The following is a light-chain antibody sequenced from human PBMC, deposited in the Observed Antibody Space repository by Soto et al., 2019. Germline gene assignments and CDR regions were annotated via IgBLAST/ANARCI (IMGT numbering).Light chain of an antibody. CDR1: QSVSGY. J-gene: IGKJ5*01. CDR2: DAS. CDR3: QQRNYWQVT. Sequence: EFVLKQSPVTLSVAPGERATLSCRASQSVSGYLAWYQQKPGQAPRLLIYDASNRATGIPARFSGSGSGTDFTLTISSLEPEDFAIYYCQQRNYWQVTFGQGTRLEI. V-gene: IGKV3-11*01.